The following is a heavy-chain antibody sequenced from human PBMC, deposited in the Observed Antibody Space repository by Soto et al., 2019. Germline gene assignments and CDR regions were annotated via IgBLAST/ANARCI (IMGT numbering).Heavy chain of an antibody. CDR1: GFTFTNAC. Sequence: GGSMRLSSAASGFTFTNACINWVRQAPGKGLEWVGRIKSKTDGGTTDYAEPVKGRFAISRDDSNNMVYLQMNSLKIEDTAVYYCTTDSYSTIIIVRFDYWGHGTLVTVSS. V-gene: IGHV3-15*07. D-gene: IGHD3-22*01. J-gene: IGHJ4*01. CDR3: TTDSYSTIIIVRFDY. CDR2: IKSKTDGGTT.